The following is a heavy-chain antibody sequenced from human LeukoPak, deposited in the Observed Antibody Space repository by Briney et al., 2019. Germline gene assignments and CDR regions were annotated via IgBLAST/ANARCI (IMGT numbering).Heavy chain of an antibody. CDR3: ARDTITVTTPYFDY. Sequence: GASVKVSCKASGYNSIDYFMHWVRQAPGQGLEWMGWINSDSGGTNYAQKFQGRVTMTRDTSTSTAYMELSSLRSDDTAFYYCARDTITVTTPYFDYWGQGTLVTVPS. CDR2: INSDSGGT. V-gene: IGHV1-2*02. D-gene: IGHD4-17*01. CDR1: GYNSIDYF. J-gene: IGHJ4*02.